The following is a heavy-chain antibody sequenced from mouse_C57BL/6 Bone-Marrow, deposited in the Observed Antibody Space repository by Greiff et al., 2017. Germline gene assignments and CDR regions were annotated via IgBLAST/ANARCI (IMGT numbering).Heavy chain of an antibody. Sequence: QVQLKQPGAELVRPGTSVKLSCKASGYTFTSYWMHWVKQRPGQGLEWIGVIDPSDSYTNYNQKFKGKATLTVDTSSSTAYMQLSSLTSEDSAVYYCARWLLRGYFDYWGQGTTLTVSS. CDR2: IDPSDSYT. D-gene: IGHD2-3*01. CDR1: GYTFTSYW. J-gene: IGHJ2*01. V-gene: IGHV1-59*01. CDR3: ARWLLRGYFDY.